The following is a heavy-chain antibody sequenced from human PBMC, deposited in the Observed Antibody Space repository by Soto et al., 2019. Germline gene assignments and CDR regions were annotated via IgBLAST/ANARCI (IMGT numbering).Heavy chain of an antibody. Sequence: QVQLQESGPGLVKPSETLSLTCTVSGGSVSSGSYYWSWIRQPPGKGLEGIGYIYYSGGTNYNPSLNRRLTISVDTSKNHFALKLSSVTAADTAVYYCARGSYYDFWSGTDPDYWGQATLVTVSS. CDR2: IYYSGGT. CDR1: GGSVSSGSYY. V-gene: IGHV4-61*03. J-gene: IGHJ4*02. D-gene: IGHD3-3*01. CDR3: ARGSYYDFWSGTDPDY.